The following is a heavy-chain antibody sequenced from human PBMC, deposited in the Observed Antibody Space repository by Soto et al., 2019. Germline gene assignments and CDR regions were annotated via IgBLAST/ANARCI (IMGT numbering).Heavy chain of an antibody. D-gene: IGHD3-22*01. CDR2: MSGGGETT. J-gene: IGHJ4*02. V-gene: IGHV3-23*01. CDR1: GLTFSSYA. Sequence: EVQLLESGGGLVQPGGSLRLSCAASGLTFSSYAMTWVRQAPGKGLEWVSAMSGGGETTYYADSVKGRFTISRDNSRNTLYLQMNSLRADDSAEYSCAKWHTYYYDSRGFSGFDCWGRGTLVTVSS. CDR3: AKWHTYYYDSRGFSGFDC.